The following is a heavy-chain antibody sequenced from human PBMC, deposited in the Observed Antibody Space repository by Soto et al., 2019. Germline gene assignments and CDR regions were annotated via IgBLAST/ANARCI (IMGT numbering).Heavy chain of an antibody. V-gene: IGHV3-66*01. Sequence: GGSLRLSCSVSGFTVSSNYMNWVRLAPGKGLEWVSFIYSGGNTYYADSVKGRFTISRDNSKNMLYLKMKSPRVEDTAVYYCAREVRVRGFAFDIWGQGTMGTVSS. CDR2: IYSGGNT. CDR1: GFTVSSNY. D-gene: IGHD3-3*01. CDR3: AREVRVRGFAFDI. J-gene: IGHJ3*02.